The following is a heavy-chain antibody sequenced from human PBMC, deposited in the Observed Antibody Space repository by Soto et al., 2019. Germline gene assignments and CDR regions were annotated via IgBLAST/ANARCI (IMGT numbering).Heavy chain of an antibody. V-gene: IGHV1-18*01. D-gene: IGHD2-15*01. Sequence: ASVKVSCKASGYTFTSYGISWVRQAPGQGREWMGWISAYNGNTNYAQKLQGRVTMTTDTSTSTAYMELRSLRSDDTAVYYCARSVVVVAATFGMDVWGQGTTVTVSS. CDR1: GYTFTSYG. CDR3: ARSVVVVAATFGMDV. CDR2: ISAYNGNT. J-gene: IGHJ6*02.